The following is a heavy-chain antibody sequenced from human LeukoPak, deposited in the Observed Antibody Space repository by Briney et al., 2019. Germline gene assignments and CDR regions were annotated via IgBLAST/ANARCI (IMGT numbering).Heavy chain of an antibody. Sequence: SVKVSCKASGGTFSSYAISWVRQAPGQGLEWMGGIIPIFGTANYAQKFQGRVTITADESTSTAYMELSSLRSEDTAVYYCARDQSIVGATIVDYWGQGTLVTVSS. CDR2: IIPIFGTA. CDR3: ARDQSIVGATIVDY. V-gene: IGHV1-69*13. D-gene: IGHD1-26*01. J-gene: IGHJ4*02. CDR1: GGTFSSYA.